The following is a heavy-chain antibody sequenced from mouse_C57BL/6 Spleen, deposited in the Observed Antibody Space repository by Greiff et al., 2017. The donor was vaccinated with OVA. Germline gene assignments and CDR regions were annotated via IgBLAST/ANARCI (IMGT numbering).Heavy chain of an antibody. V-gene: IGHV14-4*01. J-gene: IGHJ1*03. D-gene: IGHD2-4*01. Sequence: EVQLQESGAELVRPGASVKLSCTASGFNIKDDYMHWVKQRPEQGLEWIGWIDPENGDTEYASKFQGKATITADTSSNTAYLQLSSLTSEDTAVYYCTTPKYDYDEGDWYFDVWGTGTTVTVSS. CDR3: TTPKYDYDEGDWYFDV. CDR1: GFNIKDDY. CDR2: IDPENGDT.